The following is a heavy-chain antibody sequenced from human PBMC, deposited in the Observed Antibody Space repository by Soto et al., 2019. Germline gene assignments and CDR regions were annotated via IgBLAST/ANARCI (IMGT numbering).Heavy chain of an antibody. Sequence: GASVKVSCKASGGTFSSYAISWVRQAPGQGLEWMGGIIPIFGTANYAQKFQGRVTITADESTSTAYMELSSLRSEDTAVYYCARAPQWLPPNSDYYGMDVWGQGTTVTVSS. D-gene: IGHD2-8*01. CDR3: ARAPQWLPPNSDYYGMDV. CDR1: GGTFSSYA. CDR2: IIPIFGTA. J-gene: IGHJ6*02. V-gene: IGHV1-69*13.